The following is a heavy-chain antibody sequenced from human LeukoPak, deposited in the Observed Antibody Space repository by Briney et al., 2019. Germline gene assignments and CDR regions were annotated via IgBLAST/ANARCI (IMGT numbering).Heavy chain of an antibody. CDR3: ARDKYDYGAFDI. Sequence: PGGSLRLSCAASGFIFSDYYMSWIRQAPGKGLEWVSYISSRGGSIYYADSVKGRFTISRDNAKNSLYLQMNSLRAEDTAVYYCARDKYDYGAFDIWGQGTMVTVSS. V-gene: IGHV3-11*04. CDR2: ISSRGGSI. CDR1: GFIFSDYY. D-gene: IGHD3-16*01. J-gene: IGHJ3*02.